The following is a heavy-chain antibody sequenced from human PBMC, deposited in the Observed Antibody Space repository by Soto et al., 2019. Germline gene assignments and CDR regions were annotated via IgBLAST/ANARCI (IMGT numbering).Heavy chain of an antibody. CDR1: ESTFSRYA. D-gene: IGHD1-26*01. CDR3: AKGDHSGSYYIS. V-gene: IGHV3-23*01. J-gene: IGHJ5*02. CDR2: ISGSGGST. Sequence: GGSLRLSCTASESTFSRYAMHWVRQAPGKGLEWVSAISGSGGSTYYADSVKGRFTISRDNSKNTLYLQMNSLRAEDTAAYHCAKGDHSGSYYISWGQGTLVTVSS.